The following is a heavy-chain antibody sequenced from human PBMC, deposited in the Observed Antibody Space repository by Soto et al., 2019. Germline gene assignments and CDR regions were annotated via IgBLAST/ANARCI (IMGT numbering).Heavy chain of an antibody. CDR2: IYYSGST. CDR1: GDSISNYY. J-gene: IGHJ5*02. CDR3: ARVKANKRGNWFDP. V-gene: IGHV4-59*01. Sequence: SETLSLTCTVSGDSISNYYWSWIRQPPGKGLEWIGYIYYSGSTNYNPSLKSRVTISLDTSKNQFFLRLSSVTAADTAVYHCARVKANKRGNWFDPWGQGALVTVSS.